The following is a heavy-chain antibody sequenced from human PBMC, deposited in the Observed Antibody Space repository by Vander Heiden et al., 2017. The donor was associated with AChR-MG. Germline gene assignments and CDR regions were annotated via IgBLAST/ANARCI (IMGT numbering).Heavy chain of an antibody. D-gene: IGHD6-13*01. CDR2: IHPGDSDT. CDR1: AYSFTSYW. CDR3: SSTLPESCSWY. Sequence: EVQLVQSGAEVKKPGESLQIASKCSAYSFTSYWIGWVCHMYGKCREWIGYIHPGDSDTRYCPSLQDQLSFSAVKSISTAYLQWSSRKGSDTAMYYCSSTLPESCSWYWGQGTLVTVSS. J-gene: IGHJ4*02. V-gene: IGHV5-51*03.